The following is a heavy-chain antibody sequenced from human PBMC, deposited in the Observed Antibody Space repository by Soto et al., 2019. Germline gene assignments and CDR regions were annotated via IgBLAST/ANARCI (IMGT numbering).Heavy chain of an antibody. CDR3: ARGVGFGYYYYHMDL. CDR1: GGSVNNISDY. J-gene: IGHJ6*02. CDR2: IYYSGSA. V-gene: IGHV4-61*01. D-gene: IGHD3-10*01. Sequence: QVQLQESGPGLVKPSETLSLTCTVSGGSVNNISDYWSWVRQPPGKGLEWIGYIYYSGSADYNPSLGSRVTMSLDASKNPFSPKLSSVTTADTAVYYCARGVGFGYYYYHMDLWGQGTTVTVSS.